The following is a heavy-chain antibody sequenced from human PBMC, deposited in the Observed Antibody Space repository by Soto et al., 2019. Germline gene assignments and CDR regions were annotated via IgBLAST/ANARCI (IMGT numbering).Heavy chain of an antibody. J-gene: IGHJ4*02. V-gene: IGHV3-33*01. D-gene: IGHD4-17*01. CDR1: GFTFSSYG. CDR3: ASETTVPTPPWGLAY. Sequence: QVQLVESGGGVVQPGRSLRLSCAASGFTFSSYGMHWVRQAPGKGLEWVAVIWYDGSNKYYADSVKGRFTISRDNSKNTWYLKMTSLRAEDRVVYSGASETTVPTPPWGLAYWGQGTLVTVSS. CDR2: IWYDGSNK.